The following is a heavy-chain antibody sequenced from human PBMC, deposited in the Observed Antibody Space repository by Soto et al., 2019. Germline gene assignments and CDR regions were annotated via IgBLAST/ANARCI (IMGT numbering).Heavy chain of an antibody. J-gene: IGHJ4*02. CDR3: ARQMTTLTTFDY. CDR1: GGSISSYY. Sequence: SETLSLTCAVSGGSISSYYWSWIRQPPGKGLEWIGYISYSGSTNYNPSLKSRVTISVDTSKNQFSLKVSSVTAADTAVYYCARQMTTLTTFDYWGQGTLVTVSS. D-gene: IGHD4-17*01. CDR2: ISYSGST. V-gene: IGHV4-59*01.